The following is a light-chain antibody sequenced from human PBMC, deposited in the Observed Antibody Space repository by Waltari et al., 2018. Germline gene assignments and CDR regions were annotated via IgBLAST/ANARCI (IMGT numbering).Light chain of an antibody. Sequence: EIVLTQSQATLSLSPGERATLSCRASQSVSSSLAWYQQKPGQAPRLLIYGASSRATGIPDRFSGSGSGTDFTLTISSLEPEDFAVYYCQQYSNWPFTFGPGTKLDIK. V-gene: IGKV3-15*01. CDR1: QSVSSS. CDR2: GAS. CDR3: QQYSNWPFT. J-gene: IGKJ3*01.